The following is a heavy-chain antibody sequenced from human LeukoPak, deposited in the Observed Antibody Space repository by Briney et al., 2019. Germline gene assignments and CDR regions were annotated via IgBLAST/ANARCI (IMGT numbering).Heavy chain of an antibody. J-gene: IGHJ4*02. CDR3: ARGHSGSYLFDY. Sequence: SAKVSCKASGGTFSSYAISWVRQAPGQGLEWMGGTIPIFGTANYAQKFQGRVTITADESTSTAYMELSSLRSEDTAVYYCARGHSGSYLFDYWGQGTLVTVSS. CDR1: GGTFSSYA. D-gene: IGHD1-26*01. CDR2: TIPIFGTA. V-gene: IGHV1-69*13.